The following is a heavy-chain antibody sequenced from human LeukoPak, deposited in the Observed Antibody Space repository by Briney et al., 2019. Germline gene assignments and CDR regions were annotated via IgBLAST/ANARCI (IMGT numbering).Heavy chain of an antibody. Sequence: PGGSLRLSCATSGFTFSSHDMNWVRQAPGKGLEWVSSITARSKSIDYADSVKGRFAISRDNAKNSLFLQMDSLRVEDTAVYYCVRAYIVVVVAATYMDVWGKGTTVTVSS. CDR2: ITARSKSI. D-gene: IGHD2-15*01. J-gene: IGHJ6*03. CDR1: GFTFSSHD. CDR3: VRAYIVVVVAATYMDV. V-gene: IGHV3-21*01.